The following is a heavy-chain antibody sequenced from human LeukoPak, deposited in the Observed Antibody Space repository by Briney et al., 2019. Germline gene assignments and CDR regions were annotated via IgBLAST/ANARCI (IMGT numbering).Heavy chain of an antibody. Sequence: PGGSLRLSCAAPGFTFSSYAMSWVRQAPGKGLEWVSAISIGRSTYYADSVKGRFAISRDNSKNTLYLQMNGLRAEDTAVYYCLSGTADYWGQGTLVTVSS. CDR2: ISIGRST. CDR3: LSGTADY. D-gene: IGHD1/OR15-1a*01. J-gene: IGHJ4*02. CDR1: GFTFSSYA. V-gene: IGHV3-23*01.